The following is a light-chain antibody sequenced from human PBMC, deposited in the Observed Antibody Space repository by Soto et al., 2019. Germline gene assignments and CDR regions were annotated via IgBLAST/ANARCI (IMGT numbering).Light chain of an antibody. CDR3: QSSDSSLNV. CDR1: SSNIGAGYD. J-gene: IGLJ1*01. CDR2: GNS. Sequence: QSVLTQPPSVSGAPGQRVTISCTGSSSNIGAGYDVHWYQQLPGTAPKLLIYGNSNRPSGVPDRFSGSKSGTSASLAITGLQAEDEADYYCQSSDSSLNVFGMGTKVTV. V-gene: IGLV1-40*01.